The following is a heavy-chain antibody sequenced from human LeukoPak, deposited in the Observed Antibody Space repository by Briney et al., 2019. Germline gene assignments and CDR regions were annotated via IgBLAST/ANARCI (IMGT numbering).Heavy chain of an antibody. CDR2: IYPGGN. V-gene: IGHV4-4*07. J-gene: IGHJ5*02. D-gene: IGHD3-10*01. CDR1: GGSISNYY. Sequence: SETLSLTCTVSGGSISNYYLSWIRQPAGKGLEWIGRIYPGGNNYKPSLKSRVTMSIDTSKNQLSLKLTSVTAADTAVYYCARDSGTTGDVKFDPWGQGTLVTVSS. CDR3: ARDSGTTGDVKFDP.